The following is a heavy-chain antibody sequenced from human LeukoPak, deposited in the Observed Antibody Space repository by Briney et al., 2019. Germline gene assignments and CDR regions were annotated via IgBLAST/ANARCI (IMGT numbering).Heavy chain of an antibody. Sequence: PSETLSLTCTVFGGSISSHYWSWIRQPPGKGLEWIGYIYYSGSTNYNPSLKSRVTISVDTSKNQLSLKLSSVTAADTAVYYCARADYYYGMDVWGQGTTVTVSS. CDR3: ARADYYYGMDV. V-gene: IGHV4-59*11. CDR2: IYYSGST. CDR1: GGSISSHY. J-gene: IGHJ6*02.